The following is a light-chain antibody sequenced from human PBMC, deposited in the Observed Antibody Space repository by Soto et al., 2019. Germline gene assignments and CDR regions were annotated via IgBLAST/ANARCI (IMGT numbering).Light chain of an antibody. V-gene: IGKV3-15*01. CDR2: GAS. J-gene: IGKJ2*02. Sequence: EIVMTQSPATLSVSPGERATLSCRASQSISSNLAWYQQKPGQAPSLLLYGASTRATGIPARFSGSGSGTDFTLTISSLQSEDFAVYYCHQYNNGPPGTFGQGTKLEIK. CDR3: HQYNNGPPGT. CDR1: QSISSN.